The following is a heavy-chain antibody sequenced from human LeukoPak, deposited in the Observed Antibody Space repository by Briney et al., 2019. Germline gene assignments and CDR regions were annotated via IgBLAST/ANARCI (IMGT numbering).Heavy chain of an antibody. CDR1: GYTFTSYD. CDR3: ARVPIKASLSLMDGYTKTGGNNWFDP. CDR2: MNPNSGNT. Sequence: GSSVKVSCKASGYTFTSYDINWVRQATGQGLEWMGWMNPNSGNTGYAQKFQGRVTMTRNTSISTAYMELSSLRSEDTAVYYCARVPIKASLSLMDGYTKTGGNNWFDPWGQGTLVTVSS. D-gene: IGHD5-24*01. J-gene: IGHJ5*02. V-gene: IGHV1-8*01.